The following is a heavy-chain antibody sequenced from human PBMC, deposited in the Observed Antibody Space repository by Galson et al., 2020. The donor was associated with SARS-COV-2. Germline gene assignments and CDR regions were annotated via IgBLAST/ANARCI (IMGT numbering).Heavy chain of an antibody. CDR1: GGSVSSGSYY. D-gene: IGHD5-12*01. CDR3: AISPWDIVATMDWFDP. CDR2: IYYSGST. Sequence: SETLSLTCTVSGGSVSSGSYYWSWIRQPPGKGLEWIGYIYYSGSTNYNPSLKSRVTISVDTSKNQFSLKLSSVTAADTALYYCAISPWDIVATMDWFDPWGQGTLVTVSS. J-gene: IGHJ5*02. V-gene: IGHV4-61*01.